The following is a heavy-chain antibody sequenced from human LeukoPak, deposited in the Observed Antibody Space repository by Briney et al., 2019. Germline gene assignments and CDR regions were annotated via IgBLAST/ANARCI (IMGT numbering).Heavy chain of an antibody. V-gene: IGHV1-2*02. CDR1: GYTFTGYN. D-gene: IGHD2-21*02. CDR2: INPNSGGT. J-gene: IGHJ1*01. CDR3: ARASNCGGDCYSKFSLFFQH. Sequence: ASVKVSCKASGYTFTGYNMHWVRQAPGQGLEWMGWINPNSGGTNYAQKFQGRVTMTRDTSINTAYMELSRLRSDDTAVYYCARASNCGGDCYSKFSLFFQHWGQGTLVTVSS.